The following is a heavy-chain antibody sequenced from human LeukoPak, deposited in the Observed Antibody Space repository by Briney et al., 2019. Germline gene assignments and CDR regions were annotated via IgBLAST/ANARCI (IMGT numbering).Heavy chain of an antibody. Sequence: GESLKISCKGSGYSLTSYWIGWVRQMPGKGLEWMGIIYPGDSDTRYSPSFQGQVTISADKSIITAYLQWSSLKASDTAMYYCARIVVPAAIHDAFDIWGQGTMVTVSS. D-gene: IGHD2-2*02. V-gene: IGHV5-51*01. CDR3: ARIVVPAAIHDAFDI. CDR2: IYPGDSDT. CDR1: GYSLTSYW. J-gene: IGHJ3*02.